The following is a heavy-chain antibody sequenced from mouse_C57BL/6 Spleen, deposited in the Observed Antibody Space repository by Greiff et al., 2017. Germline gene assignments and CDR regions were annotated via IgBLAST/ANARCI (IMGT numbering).Heavy chain of an antibody. Sequence: QVQLQQSGAELVRPGTSVKMSCKASGYTFTNYWIGWAKPRPGHGLAWIGDIYPGGGYTTYNEKFKGQATLTAGKSSSTAYMQFSSLTSEDSAIYYCARNYGSSYWYFDVWGTGTTVTVSS. D-gene: IGHD1-1*01. CDR2: IYPGGGYT. V-gene: IGHV1-63*01. J-gene: IGHJ1*03. CDR3: ARNYGSSYWYFDV. CDR1: GYTFTNYW.